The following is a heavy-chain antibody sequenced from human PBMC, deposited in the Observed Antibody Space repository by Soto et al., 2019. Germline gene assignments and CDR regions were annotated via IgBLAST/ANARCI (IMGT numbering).Heavy chain of an antibody. CDR2: INAGNGNT. V-gene: IGHV1-3*01. J-gene: IGHJ5*02. CDR3: ARDRGACSGGSCYPNWFDP. Sequence: ASVKVSCKASGYTFTSYAMHWVRQAPGQRLEWMGWINAGNGNTKYSQKFQGRVTITRDTSASTAYMELSSLRSEDTAVYYCARDRGACSGGSCYPNWFDPWGRGTLVTVSS. CDR1: GYTFTSYA. D-gene: IGHD2-15*01.